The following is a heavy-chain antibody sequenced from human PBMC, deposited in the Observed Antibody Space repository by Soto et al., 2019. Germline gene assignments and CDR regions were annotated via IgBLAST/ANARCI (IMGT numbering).Heavy chain of an antibody. CDR1: GGTFSSYA. D-gene: IGHD2-15*01. V-gene: IGHV1-69*13. J-gene: IGHJ4*02. CDR2: IIPIFGTA. CDR3: ARSWVVEVVTLDY. Sequence: SVKVSCNASGGTFSSYAISWVRQAPGQGLEWMGGIIPIFGTANYAQKFQGRVTITADESTSTAYMELSSLRSEDTAVYYCARSWVVEVVTLDYWGQGTLVTVS.